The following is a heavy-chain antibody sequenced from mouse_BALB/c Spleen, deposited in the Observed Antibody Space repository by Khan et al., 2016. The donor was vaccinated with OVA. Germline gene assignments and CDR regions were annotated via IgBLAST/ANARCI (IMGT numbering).Heavy chain of an antibody. J-gene: IGHJ4*01. CDR2: MWSDGST. CDR1: GFSLTNYG. D-gene: IGHD2-10*01. V-gene: IGHV2-6-1*01. CDR3: ARQPYYHYNVMDY. Sequence: QVQLKQSGPGLVAPSQSLSITCTISGFSLTNYGIHWVRQPPGKGLEWLALMWSDGSTTYNSALKSRLTISKDKSKSQVFLKMNSLQTDDTAMYCCARQPYYHYNVMDYWGQGTSVTVSS.